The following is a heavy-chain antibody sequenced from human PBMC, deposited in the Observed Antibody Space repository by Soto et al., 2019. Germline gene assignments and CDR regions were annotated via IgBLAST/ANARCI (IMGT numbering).Heavy chain of an antibody. J-gene: IGHJ4*02. CDR3: ARDLGSGYDPGDY. Sequence: QVQLVQSGAEVKKPGSSVKVSCKASGGTFSIYAVSWVRQAPGQGLEWMGGIIPIIGTRNYAQRFQGRITITGDESTSTAYMEWSSLKSEDTAVYYCARDLGSGYDPGDYWGQGSLVNVSS. CDR2: IIPIIGTR. V-gene: IGHV1-69*12. CDR1: GGTFSIYA. D-gene: IGHD5-12*01.